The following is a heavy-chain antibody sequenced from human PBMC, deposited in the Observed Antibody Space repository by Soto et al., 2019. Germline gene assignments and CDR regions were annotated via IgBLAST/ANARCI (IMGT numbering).Heavy chain of an antibody. D-gene: IGHD7-27*01. V-gene: IGHV4-31*03. CDR1: GGSISTVGHY. CDR3: ARETGTLTSRNCDY. Sequence: PSETLSLTCSVSGGSISTVGHYWTWIRQPPGKGLEWIGSIYHTGSTYYSKSLRSRLTMXXXXSXSXFXLXXXSVTXADTAVYYCARETGTLTSRNCDYRGQGSLVT. CDR2: IYHTGST. J-gene: IGHJ4*02.